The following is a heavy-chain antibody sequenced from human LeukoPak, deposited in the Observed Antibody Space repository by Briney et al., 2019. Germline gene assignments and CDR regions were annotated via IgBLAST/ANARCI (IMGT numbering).Heavy chain of an antibody. CDR1: GSSFNNYA. CDR3: AKVFQTYYYDTTGYYFDN. V-gene: IGHV3-9*01. CDR2: INWNSGSV. D-gene: IGHD3-22*01. J-gene: IGHJ4*02. Sequence: GRSLRLSCAASGSSFNNYAMHWVRQAPGKGLEWVSGINWNSGSVGYADSVKGRFTISRDNGKNSLYLQMNSLRPEDTALYYCAKVFQTYYYDTTGYYFDNWGQGTLVTVSS.